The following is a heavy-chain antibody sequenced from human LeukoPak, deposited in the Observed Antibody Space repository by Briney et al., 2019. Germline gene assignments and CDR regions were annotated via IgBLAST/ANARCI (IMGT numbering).Heavy chain of an antibody. J-gene: IGHJ4*02. CDR2: INHSGST. Sequence: PSETLSLTCAVYGGSFSGYYWSWIRQPPGKGLEWIGEINHSGSTNYNPSLKSRVTISVDTSKNQFSLKLSSVTAADTAVYYCARSQVFGYWGQGTLVTVSS. V-gene: IGHV4-34*01. CDR1: GGSFSGYY. CDR3: ARSQVFGY.